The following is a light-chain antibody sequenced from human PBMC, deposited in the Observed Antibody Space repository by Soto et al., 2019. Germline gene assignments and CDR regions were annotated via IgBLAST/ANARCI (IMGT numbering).Light chain of an antibody. CDR1: QSVSSY. CDR2: DAS. J-gene: IGKJ4*01. Sequence: EIVLTQSPATLSLSPGERATLSCRASQSVSSYLAWYQQKPGQAPRLLIYDASNRATGIPARFSGSGSGTDFTLTISSQEPEDFAVYYCQQRSNWAPLTFGGGTKVEIK. CDR3: QQRSNWAPLT. V-gene: IGKV3-11*01.